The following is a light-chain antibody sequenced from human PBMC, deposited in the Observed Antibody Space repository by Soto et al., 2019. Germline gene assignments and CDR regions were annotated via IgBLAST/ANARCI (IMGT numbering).Light chain of an antibody. CDR2: GAS. CDR1: QSVSSSY. V-gene: IGKV3-20*01. J-gene: IGKJ1*01. Sequence: EIVLTQSPGTLSLSPGERATLSCRASQSVSSSYLAWYQQKPGQAPRLLIYGASSRATGIPDRFSGSGSGTDFTLTISRLEPDDFAVYYCHQYRSSPTFGQGTKGDIK. CDR3: HQYRSSPT.